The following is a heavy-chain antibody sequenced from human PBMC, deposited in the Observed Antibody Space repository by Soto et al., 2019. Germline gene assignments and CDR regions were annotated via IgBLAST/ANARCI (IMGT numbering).Heavy chain of an antibody. V-gene: IGHV3-7*01. J-gene: IGHJ4*02. Sequence: GSLRLSCAASGFTVSSFWITWVRQAPGKGLEWVANINQDGSEKHYVDSVKGRFTLSRDNAENSVYLQMNSLKADDTAVYYCEIDLGVQELDYWGQGPHVTLS. D-gene: IGHD6-6*01. CDR1: GFTVSSFW. CDR3: EIDLGVQELDY. CDR2: INQDGSEK.